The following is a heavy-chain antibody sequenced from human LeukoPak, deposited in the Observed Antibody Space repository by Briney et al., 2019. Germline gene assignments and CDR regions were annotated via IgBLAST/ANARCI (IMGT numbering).Heavy chain of an antibody. Sequence: GGSLRLSCAASGCTVSSNYMSWVRQAPGKGLEWVSVIYSGGSTYYADSVKGRFTISRDNSKNTLYLQMNSLRAEDTAVYYCARGTAAGDYWGQGTLVTVSS. CDR1: GCTVSSNY. J-gene: IGHJ4*02. D-gene: IGHD6-13*01. CDR2: IYSGGST. V-gene: IGHV3-66*01. CDR3: ARGTAAGDY.